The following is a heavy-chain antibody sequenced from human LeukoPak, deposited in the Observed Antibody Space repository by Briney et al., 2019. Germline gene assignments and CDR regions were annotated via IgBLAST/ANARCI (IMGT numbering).Heavy chain of an antibody. CDR3: ARDPESSSFFDY. D-gene: IGHD6-6*01. Sequence: GGSLRLSCAASGFTCSSYGMHWVRRAPGKGLAWVAVISYDGSNKYYADSVKGRFTISRDNSKNTLYLQMNSLRAEDTAVYYCARDPESSSFFDYWGQGTLVTVSS. V-gene: IGHV3-30*03. CDR2: ISYDGSNK. CDR1: GFTCSSYG. J-gene: IGHJ4*02.